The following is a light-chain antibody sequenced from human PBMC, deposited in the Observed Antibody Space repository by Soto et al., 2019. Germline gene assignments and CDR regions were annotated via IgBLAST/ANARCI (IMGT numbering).Light chain of an antibody. J-gene: IGKJ5*01. CDR2: GAS. Sequence: DIVLTQSPGTLSLSPGERATLSCSSSQSVSSSYLAWYQQKPGQAPRLLIYGASTRATGIPARFSGSGSGTEFTLTISSLQSEDFAVYYCQQFNNWPPITFGQGTRLEIK. CDR3: QQFNNWPPIT. V-gene: IGKV3-15*01. CDR1: QSVSSSY.